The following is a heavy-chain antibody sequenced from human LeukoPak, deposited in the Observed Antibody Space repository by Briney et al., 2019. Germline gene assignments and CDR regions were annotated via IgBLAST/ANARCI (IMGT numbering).Heavy chain of an antibody. CDR3: ARGSGYYDSSGYYGFDY. CDR1: GFTFSSYE. J-gene: IGHJ4*02. V-gene: IGHV3-48*03. Sequence: PGGSLRLSCAASGFTFSSYEMNWVRQAPGKGLEWVSYISSSGSTIYYADSVKGRFTISRDNAKNSLYLQMNSLRAEDTAVYYCARGSGYYDSSGYYGFDYWGQGTLVTVSS. D-gene: IGHD3-22*01. CDR2: ISSSGSTI.